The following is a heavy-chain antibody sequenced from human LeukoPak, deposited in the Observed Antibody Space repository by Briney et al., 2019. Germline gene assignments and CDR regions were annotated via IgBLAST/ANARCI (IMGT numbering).Heavy chain of an antibody. CDR3: ARGGGIYGLWDY. CDR1: GFTFSSYW. CDR2: IYSDGSSY. Sequence: TEGSLRLFCAASGFTFSSYWMHWVRQAPGKGLVWVSRIYSDGSSYTADSVKGRFTISRDNAKDTLYLQMNSLRVEDTAVYYCARGGGIYGLWDYWGQGTLVTVSS. J-gene: IGHJ4*02. D-gene: IGHD1-26*01. V-gene: IGHV3-74*03.